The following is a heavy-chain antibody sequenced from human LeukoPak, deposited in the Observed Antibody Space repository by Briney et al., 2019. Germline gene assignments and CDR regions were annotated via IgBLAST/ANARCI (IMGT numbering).Heavy chain of an antibody. D-gene: IGHD4-17*01. CDR3: ARDLYGDLDY. V-gene: IGHV4-31*03. J-gene: IGHJ4*02. CDR2: IYYSGST. Sequence: SETLSLTCTVSGGSISSGGYYWSWIRQHPGEGLEWIGYIYYSGSTYYNPSLKSRVTISVDTSKNQFSLKLSSVTAADTAVYYCARDLYGDLDYWGQGTLVTVSS. CDR1: GGSISSGGYY.